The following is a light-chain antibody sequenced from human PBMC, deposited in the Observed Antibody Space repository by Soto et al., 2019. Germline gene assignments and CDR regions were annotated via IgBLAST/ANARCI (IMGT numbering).Light chain of an antibody. CDR2: AAS. V-gene: IGKV1-39*01. Sequence: DIQITQSPSSLSTFVGDRVTMTCRASQSIGGFLHWYQQKPGKAPKLLIYAASNLPSGVPSRFSGSGSGTDFTLTISSLQPEDSATYYCQQSYSTLTFGPGTKVNIK. J-gene: IGKJ3*01. CDR3: QQSYSTLT. CDR1: QSIGGF.